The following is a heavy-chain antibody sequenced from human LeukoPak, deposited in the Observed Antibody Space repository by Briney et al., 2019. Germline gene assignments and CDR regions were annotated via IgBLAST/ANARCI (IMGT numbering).Heavy chain of an antibody. D-gene: IGHD2-15*01. CDR1: GFTFSSSA. J-gene: IGHJ4*02. CDR3: AKQLGYCSDGSCYFPY. CDR2: ISNNGGCT. V-gene: IGHV3-23*01. Sequence: GESLRLSCAASGFTFSSSAMSWVRQAPGKGLEWVSAISNNGGCTYYADSVQGRFTISRDNSKSTLCLQMNSLRAEDTAVYYCAKQLGYCSDGSCYFPYWGQGTLVTVSS.